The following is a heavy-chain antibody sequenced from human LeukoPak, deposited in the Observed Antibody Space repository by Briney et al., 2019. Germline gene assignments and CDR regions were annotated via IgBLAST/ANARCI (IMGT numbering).Heavy chain of an antibody. V-gene: IGHV4-34*01. J-gene: IGHJ6*03. D-gene: IGHD3-3*02. CDR2: INHSGRT. CDR3: ARVRRFPISYIDV. Sequence: PSETLSLTCAVYGGSFSGYYWSWIRQPPGKGLEWIGEINHSGRTNYNPSLKSRVTISVDTSKKQFSLKLSSVTAADTAVYYCARVRRFPISYIDVWGKGTTVTISS. CDR1: GGSFSGYY.